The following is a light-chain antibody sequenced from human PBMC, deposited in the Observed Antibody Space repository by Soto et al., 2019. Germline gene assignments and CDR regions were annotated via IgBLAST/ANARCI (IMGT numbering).Light chain of an antibody. CDR3: QQYDNWPKT. V-gene: IGKV3-15*01. CDR2: AAS. J-gene: IGKJ1*01. Sequence: EIVMTQSPATLSVSPGERATLSCRASQSISDNLAWYQQKPGQAPRLLIYAASIRATGIPARISGSGSGTEFTLTISSLQSEDFAVYYCQQYDNWPKTFGQGTKVEIK. CDR1: QSISDN.